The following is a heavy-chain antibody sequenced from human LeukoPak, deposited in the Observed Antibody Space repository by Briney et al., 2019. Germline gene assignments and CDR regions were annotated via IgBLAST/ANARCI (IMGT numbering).Heavy chain of an antibody. Sequence: PSETLSLTCAVYGGSFSGYYWSWIRQPPGKGLEWIREINHSGSTNYNPSLKSRVTISVDTSKNQFSLKLSSVTAADTAVYYCARVRYCSSTICYRYYFDYWGQGTLVTVSS. J-gene: IGHJ4*02. V-gene: IGHV4-34*01. D-gene: IGHD2-2*02. CDR3: ARVRYCSSTICYRYYFDY. CDR2: INHSGST. CDR1: GGSFSGYY.